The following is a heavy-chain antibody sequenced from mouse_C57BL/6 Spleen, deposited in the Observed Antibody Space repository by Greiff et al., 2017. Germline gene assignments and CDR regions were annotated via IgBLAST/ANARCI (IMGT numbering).Heavy chain of an antibody. CDR3: ARMDYYGSSHYYAMDY. Sequence: QVQLQQSGPELVKPGASVKISCKASGYAFSSSWMNWVKQRPGKGLEWIGRIYPGDGDTNYNGKFKGKATLTADKSSSAAYMQLSSLTSEDSAVYFCARMDYYGSSHYYAMDYWGQGTSVTVSS. J-gene: IGHJ4*01. D-gene: IGHD1-1*01. V-gene: IGHV1-82*01. CDR2: IYPGDGDT. CDR1: GYAFSSSW.